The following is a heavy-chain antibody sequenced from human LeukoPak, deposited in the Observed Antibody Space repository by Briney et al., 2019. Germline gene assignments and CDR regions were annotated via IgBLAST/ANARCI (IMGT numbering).Heavy chain of an antibody. J-gene: IGHJ6*02. CDR1: GFPFSSSA. V-gene: IGHV3-23*01. CDR3: ARNNGMDV. Sequence: GGSLRLSCAASGFPFSSSAMTWVRQAPGKGLEWVSTITDTGDSTHYADSVKGRFTFSRDNSKNTLYLQMNSLRAEDTALYHCARNNGMDVWGQGTTVIVSS. CDR2: ITDTGDST.